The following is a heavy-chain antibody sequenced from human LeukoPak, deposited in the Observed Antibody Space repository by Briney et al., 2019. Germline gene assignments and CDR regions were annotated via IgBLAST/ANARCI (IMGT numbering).Heavy chain of an antibody. CDR2: ISSGSDYI. J-gene: IGHJ4*02. D-gene: IGHD6-13*01. CDR3: ARAMMTSAGGVFDS. CDR1: GFTFSSYS. V-gene: IGHV3-21*01. Sequence: GGSLRLSCAASGFTFSSYSMTWVRQAPGKGLEWVSSISSGSDYIFYADSVKGRFTISRDNTKNSLYLQMNSLRAEDTAVYYCARAMMTSAGGVFDSWGQGTLVTVSS.